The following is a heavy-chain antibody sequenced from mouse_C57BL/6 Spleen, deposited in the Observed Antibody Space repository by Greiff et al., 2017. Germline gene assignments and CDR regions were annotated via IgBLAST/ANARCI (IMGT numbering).Heavy chain of an antibody. D-gene: IGHD1-1*01. CDR1: GYTFTSYG. J-gene: IGHJ4*01. V-gene: IGHV1-81*01. CDR3: ARPGSSYDAMDY. CDR2: IYPRSGNT. Sequence: QVQLKESGAELARPGASVKLSCKASGYTFTSYGISWVKQRTGQGLEWIGEIYPRSGNTYYNEKFKGKATLTADKSSSTAYMELRSLTSEDSAVYFCARPGSSYDAMDYWGQGTSVTVSS.